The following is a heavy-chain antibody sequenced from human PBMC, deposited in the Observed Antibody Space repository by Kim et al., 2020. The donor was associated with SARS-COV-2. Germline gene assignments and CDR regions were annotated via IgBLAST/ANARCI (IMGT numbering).Heavy chain of an antibody. CDR1: RDSFSNFA. V-gene: IGHV1-69*13. CDR3: ATPSFPSAMYEKYFCMDV. CDR2: IVPTFIGP. Sequence: SVKVSCRASRDSFSNFAITWVRQVPGQGLEWIGGIVPTFIGPNYAQKFQGRVTLTADESTGTAYMQLSGLTSEDTAVYYCATPSFPSAMYEKYFCMDVWGKGATVTVSS. D-gene: IGHD2-8*01. J-gene: IGHJ6*04.